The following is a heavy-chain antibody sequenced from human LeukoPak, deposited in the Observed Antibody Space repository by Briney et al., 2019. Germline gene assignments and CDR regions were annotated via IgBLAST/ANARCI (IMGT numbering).Heavy chain of an antibody. D-gene: IGHD6-13*01. CDR2: ISHDGNDK. Sequence: GGSLRLSCTASEFTFSSYDMHWVRQAPGKGLEWVAVISHDGNDKYYADSVKGRYTISRDNSQNTLYLQMKSLTFEDTAVYYCAKDRIAYTSRWHYFDYWGQGTLVTVSS. CDR3: AKDRIAYTSRWHYFDY. CDR1: EFTFSSYD. V-gene: IGHV3-30*18. J-gene: IGHJ4*02.